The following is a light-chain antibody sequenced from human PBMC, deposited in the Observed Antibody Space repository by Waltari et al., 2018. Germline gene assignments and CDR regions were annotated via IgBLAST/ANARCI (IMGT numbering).Light chain of an antibody. CDR1: KLGNTY. V-gene: IGLV3-1*01. Sequence: SYALTQPPSVSVSPGHTASITCSGDKLGNTYTYWYQQKPGQSPVLVIYQDTKRPSGSPDRFSGSNSGNTATLTISGTQSMDEADYHCQAWDRSTVVFGGGTKLTVL. CDR2: QDT. J-gene: IGLJ2*01. CDR3: QAWDRSTVV.